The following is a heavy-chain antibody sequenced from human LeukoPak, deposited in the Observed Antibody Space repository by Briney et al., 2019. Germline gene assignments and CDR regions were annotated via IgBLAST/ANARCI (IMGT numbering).Heavy chain of an antibody. V-gene: IGHV4-30-2*01. CDR3: ARDAPSGPDRYSSSWYFDY. J-gene: IGHJ4*02. CDR2: IYHSGST. D-gene: IGHD6-6*01. Sequence: PSETLSPTCTVSGGSISSGGYYWSWIRQPPGKGLEWIGYIYHSGSTYYNPSLKSRVTISVDRSKNQFSLKLSSVTAADTAVYYCARDAPSGPDRYSSSWYFDYWGQGTLVTVSS. CDR1: GGSISSGGYY.